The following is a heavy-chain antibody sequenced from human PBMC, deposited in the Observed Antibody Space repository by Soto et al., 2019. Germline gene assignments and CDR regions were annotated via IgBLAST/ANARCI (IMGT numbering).Heavy chain of an antibody. CDR1: GGSFSGYY. Sequence: QVQLQQWGAGLLKPSETLSLTCAVYGGSFSGYYWSWIRQPPGKGLEWIGEINHSGSTNYNPSLKSRVTTSVDTSKNQFSLKLSSVTAADTAVYYCARVGFNWNDDYYGMDVWGQGTTVTVSS. D-gene: IGHD1-20*01. CDR3: ARVGFNWNDDYYGMDV. CDR2: INHSGST. J-gene: IGHJ6*02. V-gene: IGHV4-34*01.